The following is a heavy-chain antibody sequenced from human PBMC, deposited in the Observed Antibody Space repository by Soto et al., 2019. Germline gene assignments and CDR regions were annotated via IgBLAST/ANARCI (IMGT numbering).Heavy chain of an antibody. D-gene: IGHD3-10*01. CDR3: ARSRNSAVADSFDF. CDR2: ISRDGKNK. V-gene: IGHV3-30*04. Sequence: PGGSLRLSCAGSGFTFSRYAIHWVRQAPGKGLEWVAVISRDGKNKYYVDSVKGRFTVSRDDSQNTLYLHMNSLRREATAVYYCARSRNSAVADSFDFWGQGTLVTVSS. CDR1: GFTFSRYA. J-gene: IGHJ4*02.